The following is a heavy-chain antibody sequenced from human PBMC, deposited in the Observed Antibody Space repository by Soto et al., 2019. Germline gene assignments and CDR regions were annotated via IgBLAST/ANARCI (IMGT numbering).Heavy chain of an antibody. J-gene: IGHJ4*02. V-gene: IGHV5-51*01. Sequence: GESLKISCKGSGYSFTSYWIGWVRQMPGKGLEWMGIIYPGDSDTRYSPSFQGQVTISADKSISTAYLQWSSLKASDTAMYYCARSDLYCSGGSCYSSLFDYWGQGTLVTVPQ. CDR3: ARSDLYCSGGSCYSSLFDY. CDR2: IYPGDSDT. CDR1: GYSFTSYW. D-gene: IGHD2-15*01.